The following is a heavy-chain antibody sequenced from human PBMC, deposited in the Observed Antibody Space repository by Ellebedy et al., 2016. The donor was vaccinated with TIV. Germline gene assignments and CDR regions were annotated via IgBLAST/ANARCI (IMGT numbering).Heavy chain of an antibody. J-gene: IGHJ4*02. V-gene: IGHV3-13*01. D-gene: IGHD2/OR15-2a*01. CDR2: ICTAGDT. CDR1: GFTFSSYD. Sequence: GESLKISCAASGFTFSSYDMHWVRQATGKGLEWVSAICTAGDTYYSGSVKGRFTISRENAKNSLYLQMNSLRAGDTAVYYCARASMGLDYWGQGALVTVSS. CDR3: ARASMGLDY.